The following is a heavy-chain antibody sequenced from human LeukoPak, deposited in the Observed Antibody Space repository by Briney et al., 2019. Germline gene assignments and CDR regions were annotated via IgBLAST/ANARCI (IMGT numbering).Heavy chain of an antibody. J-gene: IGHJ4*02. CDR1: GGSISSHY. CDR2: IYYSGST. V-gene: IGHV4-59*11. D-gene: IGHD2-2*01. Sequence: SETLSLTCTVSGGSISSHYWSWIRQPPGKGLEWIGYIYYSGSTNYNPSLKSRVTISVDTSKNQFSLKLSSVTAAGTAVYYCARTELYSSTSCSFDYWGQGTLVTVSS. CDR3: ARTELYSSTSCSFDY.